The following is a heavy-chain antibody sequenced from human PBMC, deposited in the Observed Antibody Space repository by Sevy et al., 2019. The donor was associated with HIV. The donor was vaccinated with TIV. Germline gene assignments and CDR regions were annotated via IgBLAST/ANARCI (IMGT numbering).Heavy chain of an antibody. D-gene: IGHD6-13*01. CDR3: TXXXMXSSSWYPYFDS. CDR2: IRNKANSYAT. V-gene: IGHV3-73*01. CDR1: GFTFSGSA. J-gene: IGHJ4*02. Sequence: GGSLRLSCAASGFTFSGSAIHWVRQASGKGLEWIGRIRNKANSYATAYAESVKGRFTISRDDSKNTAYLQMNSLKTXXXXVXYCTXXXMXSSSWYPYFDSWGQGTLVTVSS.